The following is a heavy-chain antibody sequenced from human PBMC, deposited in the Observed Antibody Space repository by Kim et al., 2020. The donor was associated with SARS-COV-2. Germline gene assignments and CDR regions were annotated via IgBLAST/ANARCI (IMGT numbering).Heavy chain of an antibody. J-gene: IGHJ3*02. D-gene: IGHD5-12*01. V-gene: IGHV4-31*03. CDR1: GGSISSGGYY. Sequence: SETLSLTCTVSGGSISSGGYYWSWIRQHPGKGLEWIGYIYYSGSTYYNPSLKSRVTISVDTSKNQFSLKLSSVTAADTAVYYCASNRLTAGGATFSAFDIWGQGTMVTVSS. CDR2: IYYSGST. CDR3: ASNRLTAGGATFSAFDI.